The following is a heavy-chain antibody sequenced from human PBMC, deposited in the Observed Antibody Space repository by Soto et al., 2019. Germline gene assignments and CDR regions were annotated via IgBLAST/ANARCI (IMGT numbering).Heavy chain of an antibody. CDR3: ASLDLWSGRDAFDI. J-gene: IGHJ3*02. D-gene: IGHD3-3*01. V-gene: IGHV3-30-3*01. CDR1: GFTFSSYA. Sequence: GGSLRLSCAASGFTFSSYAMHWVRQAPGKGLEWVAVISYDGSNKYYADSVKGRFTISRDNSKNTLYLQMNSLRAEDTAVYYCASLDLWSGRDAFDIWGQGTMVTVSS. CDR2: ISYDGSNK.